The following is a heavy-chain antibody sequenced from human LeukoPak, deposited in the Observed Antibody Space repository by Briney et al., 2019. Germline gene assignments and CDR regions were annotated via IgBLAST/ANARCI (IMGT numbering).Heavy chain of an antibody. J-gene: IGHJ4*02. Sequence: PGGSLRLSCAASGFTFNIYGMHWVRQAPGKGLEWVAFIWYDGSKKYYADSVKGRFTIFRDNSKNMVSLEMNSLRTKDTAVYYCAKDVNAYCSGDCSDYWGQGTLVTVSS. CDR2: IWYDGSKK. CDR3: AKDVNAYCSGDCSDY. V-gene: IGHV3-30*02. D-gene: IGHD2-21*01. CDR1: GFTFNIYG.